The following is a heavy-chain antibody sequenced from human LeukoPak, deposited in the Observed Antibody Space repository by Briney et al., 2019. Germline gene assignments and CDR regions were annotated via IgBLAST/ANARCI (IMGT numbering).Heavy chain of an antibody. Sequence: HPGGSLRLSCAASGFTFTNYAMSWVRQAPGQGLEWVSTISGGGTPTYSADSVKGRFTISRDNSKNTLYLQMNSLRAEDTAVYYCARDLDDYNGLPPFFQHWGQGTLVTVSS. J-gene: IGHJ1*01. CDR3: ARDLDDYNGLPPFFQH. V-gene: IGHV3-23*01. CDR1: GFTFTNYA. D-gene: IGHD5-24*01. CDR2: ISGGGTPT.